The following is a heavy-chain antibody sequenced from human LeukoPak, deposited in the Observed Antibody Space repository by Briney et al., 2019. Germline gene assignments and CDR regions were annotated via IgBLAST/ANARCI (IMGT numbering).Heavy chain of an antibody. CDR1: GVTISRYW. CDR3: ARSAYWTFDY. Sequence: GGSLRLSCAASGVTISRYWMRWVRQAPGKGPEWVANIKEDGSERYQVDSVKGRFAISRDNAKDSLYLQMNSLRAEDTAIYYCARSAYWTFDYLGQGALVTVSS. D-gene: IGHD2-8*02. CDR2: IKEDGSER. J-gene: IGHJ4*02. V-gene: IGHV3-7*01.